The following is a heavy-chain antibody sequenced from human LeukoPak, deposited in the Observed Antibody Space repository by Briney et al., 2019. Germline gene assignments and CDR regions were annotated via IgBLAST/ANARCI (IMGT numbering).Heavy chain of an antibody. J-gene: IGHJ4*02. V-gene: IGHV1-69*13. D-gene: IGHD3-10*01. Sequence: SVHVSCKASGGTFNRYGISWVRQPPGPEGEGMGRIIPIFWTTDYPQKFQGRVRFTADEPTSTDYMELSSLRSEDTDVYYCARAYYYDSGNYPFDYWGRGTLVSVSS. CDR2: IIPIFWTT. CDR3: ARAYYYDSGNYPFDY. CDR1: GGTFNRYG.